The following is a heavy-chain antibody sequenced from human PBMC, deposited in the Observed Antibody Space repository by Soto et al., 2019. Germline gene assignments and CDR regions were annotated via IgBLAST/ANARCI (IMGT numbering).Heavy chain of an antibody. CDR1: GFTFSSYA. CDR3: AKDPVTVVVPAAMAPVGYYFDY. J-gene: IGHJ4*02. CDR2: ISGSGGST. V-gene: IGHV3-23*01. Sequence: GGSLRLSCAASGFTFSSYAMSWVRQAPGKGLEWVSAISGSGGSTYYADSVKGRFTISRDNSKNTLYLQMNSLRAEDTAVYYCAKDPVTVVVPAAMAPVGYYFDYWGQGTLVTVSS. D-gene: IGHD2-2*01.